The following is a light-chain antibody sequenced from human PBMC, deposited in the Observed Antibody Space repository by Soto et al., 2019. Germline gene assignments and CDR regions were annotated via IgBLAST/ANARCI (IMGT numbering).Light chain of an antibody. J-gene: IGKJ3*01. V-gene: IGKV3-11*01. CDR3: QHEAT. Sequence: EIVLTQSPATLSLSPGERATLSCRASQSVSSYLAWYQQKPGQAPRLLIYDASNRATGIPARFSGSGSGTDFTLTISSLEPEDFAVYYCQHEATFGPGTKVDIK. CDR1: QSVSSY. CDR2: DAS.